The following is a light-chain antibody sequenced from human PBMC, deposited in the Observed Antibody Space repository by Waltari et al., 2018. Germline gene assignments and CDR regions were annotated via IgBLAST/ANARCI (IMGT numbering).Light chain of an antibody. CDR2: AAS. CDR1: RYTSSH. V-gene: IGKV1-9*01. CDR3: QQLNSYPPN. Sequence: DVQLTQSPSFLSASVGDRVTITCRARRYTSSHLAWYQQKPGKAPKLLSYAASTLQNGVPSRFCGSGSGTEFTLTISSLQPEDFATYYCQQLNSYPPNFGQGTRLEIK. J-gene: IGKJ5*01.